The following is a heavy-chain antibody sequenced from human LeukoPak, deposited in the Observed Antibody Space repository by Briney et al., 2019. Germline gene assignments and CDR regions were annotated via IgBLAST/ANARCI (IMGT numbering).Heavy chain of an antibody. Sequence: GGSLRLSCAASGFTFSSYAMHWVRQAPGKGLEWVAVISYDGSNKYYADSVKGRFTISRDSSKNTLYLQMNSLRAEDTAVYYCARETVADYYFDYWGQGTLVTVSS. D-gene: IGHD6-19*01. J-gene: IGHJ4*02. CDR3: ARETVADYYFDY. V-gene: IGHV3-30-3*01. CDR1: GFTFSSYA. CDR2: ISYDGSNK.